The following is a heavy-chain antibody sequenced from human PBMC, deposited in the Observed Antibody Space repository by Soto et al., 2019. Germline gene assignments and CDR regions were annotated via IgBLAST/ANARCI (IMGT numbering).Heavy chain of an antibody. D-gene: IGHD3-16*02. J-gene: IGHJ4*02. Sequence: SETLPLTCAVSGGYSSSSNWWRWVRQPPGKGLEWIGESYHSGSTNYNPALKSRVTISVDKSKNHSSLRLASVTAADTATYYCARGQYFGAITFEGLDVKEPNFDYWDQGTRVTVSS. V-gene: IGHV4-4*02. CDR3: ARGQYFGAITFEGLDVKEPNFDY. CDR1: GGYSSSSNW. CDR2: SYHSGST.